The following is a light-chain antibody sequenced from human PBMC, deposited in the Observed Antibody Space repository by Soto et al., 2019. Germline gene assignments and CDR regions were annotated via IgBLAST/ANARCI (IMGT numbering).Light chain of an antibody. CDR2: AAS. CDR1: KDISSW. CDR3: QQANSFPYT. V-gene: IGKV1D-12*01. J-gene: IGKJ2*01. Sequence: DIQMTQSPSSVSASVGDRVTITCRASKDISSWLAWYQQKPGKAPNLLIYAASSLQSGVPPRFSGSGSGTDFTLTISSLQPEDFATYYCQQANSFPYTFGQGTKLEIK.